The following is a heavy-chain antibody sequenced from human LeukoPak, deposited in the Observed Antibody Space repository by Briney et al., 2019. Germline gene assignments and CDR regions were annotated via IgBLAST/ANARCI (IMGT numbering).Heavy chain of an antibody. Sequence: PSETLSLTCTVSGGSINSYYWSWIRQPPGKGLEWIGYIYYSGSTNYNPSLKSRVTISVDTSKNQFSLNLSSVTAADTAVYYCARARVEMATILSYYYYMDVWGKGTTVTISS. V-gene: IGHV4-59*01. CDR2: IYYSGST. J-gene: IGHJ6*03. CDR1: GGSINSYY. D-gene: IGHD5-24*01. CDR3: ARARVEMATILSYYYYMDV.